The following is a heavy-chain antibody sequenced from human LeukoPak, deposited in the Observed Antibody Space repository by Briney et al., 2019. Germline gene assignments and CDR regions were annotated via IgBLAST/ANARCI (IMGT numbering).Heavy chain of an antibody. Sequence: PGGSLRLSCAASGFTFSSHGMHWVRQAPGKGLEWVALIWYDGSDKYYEDSVKGRFTISRDNSKNTLYLQMNSLRTEDTAVYYCARVGAAYSSGWPYYFDYWGQGTLVTVSS. V-gene: IGHV3-33*01. CDR2: IWYDGSDK. CDR1: GFTFSSHG. D-gene: IGHD6-19*01. CDR3: ARVGAAYSSGWPYYFDY. J-gene: IGHJ4*02.